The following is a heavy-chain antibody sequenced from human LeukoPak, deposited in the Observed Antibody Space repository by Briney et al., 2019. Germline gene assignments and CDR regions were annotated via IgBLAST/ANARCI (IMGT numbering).Heavy chain of an antibody. V-gene: IGHV3-64*01. D-gene: IGHD5-24*01. CDR1: GFTFSSYA. J-gene: IGHJ4*02. CDR2: ISSNGGST. CDR3: ARSRDGYNSFDY. Sequence: GGSLRLSCAASGFTFSSYAMHWVRQAPGKGLDYVSAISSNGGSTYYANSVKGRFTISRDNSKNTLYLQMGSLRAEDMAVYYCARSRDGYNSFDYWAREPWSPSPQ.